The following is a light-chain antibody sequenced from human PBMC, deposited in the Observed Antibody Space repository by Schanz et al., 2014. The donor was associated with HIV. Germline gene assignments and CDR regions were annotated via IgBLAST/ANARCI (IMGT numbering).Light chain of an antibody. CDR1: SSNIGAGYY. Sequence: QSVLTQPPSVSGAPGQRVTISCTGSSSNIGAGYYVHWYQQFPGTAPKLLIYENNHRPSGVPDRISGSRSATSASLAMTGLQAEDEADYYCQSYDSSLRVVVFGGGTKLTVL. V-gene: IGLV1-40*01. CDR2: ENN. J-gene: IGLJ2*01. CDR3: QSYDSSLRVVV.